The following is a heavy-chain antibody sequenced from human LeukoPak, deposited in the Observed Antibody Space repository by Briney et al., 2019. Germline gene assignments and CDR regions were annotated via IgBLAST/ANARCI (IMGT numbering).Heavy chain of an antibody. CDR2: IFYSGSH. V-gene: IGHV4-39*07. CDR1: SGSISTSNYY. J-gene: IGHJ4*02. D-gene: IGHD4-17*01. CDR3: AREDDYVDYFDY. Sequence: SETLSLTCTVSSGSISTSNYYWGWVRQPPGKALEWIGNIFYSGSHYYNPSLKSRVTISVATSKNKFSLKLSSVTAADTAVYYCAREDDYVDYFDYWGQGTLVTVSS.